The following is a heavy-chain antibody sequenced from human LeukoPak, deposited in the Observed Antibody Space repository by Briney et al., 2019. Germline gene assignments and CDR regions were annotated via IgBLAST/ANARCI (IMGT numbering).Heavy chain of an antibody. CDR1: GYIFTGYY. CDR2: INPNSGGT. Sequence: ASVKVSCKASGYIFTGYYMHWVRQAPGQGLEWMGWINPNSGGTNYAQKFQGRVTMIRDTSISTAYMELSRLRSDDTAVYYCARAIFGSGSYYADYWGQGTLVTVSS. V-gene: IGHV1-2*02. J-gene: IGHJ4*02. CDR3: ARAIFGSGSYYADY. D-gene: IGHD3-10*01.